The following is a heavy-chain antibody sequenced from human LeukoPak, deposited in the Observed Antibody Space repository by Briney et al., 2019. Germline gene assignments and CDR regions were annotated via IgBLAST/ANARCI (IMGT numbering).Heavy chain of an antibody. CDR3: AKRDAAGTGSGSYYVDV. V-gene: IGHV3-30*02. Sequence: PGGSLRLSCAASGFTFSSYGMHWVRQAPGKGLEWVAFIWYDGSSKYYADSVKGRFTISRDNSKNTLNLQMNSLRAEDTAVYYCAKRDAAGTGSGSYYVDVWGKGTTVTVSS. J-gene: IGHJ6*03. CDR1: GFTFSSYG. D-gene: IGHD6-13*01. CDR2: IWYDGSSK.